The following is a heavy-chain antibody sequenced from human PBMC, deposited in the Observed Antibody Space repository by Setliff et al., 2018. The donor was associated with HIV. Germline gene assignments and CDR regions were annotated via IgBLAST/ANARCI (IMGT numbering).Heavy chain of an antibody. V-gene: IGHV4-59*08. Sequence: SETLSLTCSVSGGSMRNYYWSWIRQPPRKGLEWVGYISYNGITTYNPSLKSRVTISVATSKNQFSLKLTSVTAADTAVYYCARHRPWEVDVFDIWGQGTMVTVSS. D-gene: IGHD1-26*01. CDR1: GGSMRNYY. CDR3: ARHRPWEVDVFDI. J-gene: IGHJ3*02. CDR2: ISYNGIT.